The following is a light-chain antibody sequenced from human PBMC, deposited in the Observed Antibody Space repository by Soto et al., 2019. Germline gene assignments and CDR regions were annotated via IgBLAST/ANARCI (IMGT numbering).Light chain of an antibody. Sequence: DIVMTQSPLSLPVTPGEPASISCRSSHSLVYTNGYNYLDWYLQKPGQSPQLLIYLGSSRASGVPDRFSGSGSGTDFTLKISRVEAEDVGVYYCMQALQTPWTFGQGTKVDIK. CDR1: HSLVYTNGYNY. J-gene: IGKJ1*01. CDR3: MQALQTPWT. V-gene: IGKV2-28*01. CDR2: LGS.